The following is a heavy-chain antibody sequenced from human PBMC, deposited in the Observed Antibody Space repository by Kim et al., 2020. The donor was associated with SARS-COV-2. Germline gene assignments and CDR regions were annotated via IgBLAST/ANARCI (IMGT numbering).Heavy chain of an antibody. CDR3: ATANTGDHYAFDI. V-gene: IGHV1-24*01. Sequence: YAQKFQGGVTMTEDTSTDTAYMELSSLRSEDTAVYYCATANTGDHYAFDIWGQGTMVTVSS. J-gene: IGHJ3*02. D-gene: IGHD3-16*01.